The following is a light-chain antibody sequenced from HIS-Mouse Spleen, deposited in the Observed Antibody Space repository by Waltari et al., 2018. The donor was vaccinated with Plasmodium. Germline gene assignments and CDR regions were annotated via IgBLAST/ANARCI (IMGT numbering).Light chain of an antibody. J-gene: IGKJ3*01. Sequence: EIVMTKPPATLSVSPGERATLSCRASQRVSSNLAWYQQKPGQAPSLLIYGSSTRATGSPARFSGSWSGTEFTLTISSLQSEDFAVYYCQQYNNWSFTFGPGTKVDIK. CDR3: QQYNNWSFT. V-gene: IGKV3-15*01. CDR2: GSS. CDR1: QRVSSN.